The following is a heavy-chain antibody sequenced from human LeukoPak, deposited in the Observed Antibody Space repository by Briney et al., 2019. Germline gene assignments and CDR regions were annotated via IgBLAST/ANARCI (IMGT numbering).Heavy chain of an antibody. Sequence: GGSLRLSCAASGFTFSSYSMNWVRQAPGKGMEWVSSISSSSYIYYADSVKGRFTISRDNAKNSLYLQMNSLRAEDKAVYYCARGKRTRYSSGWYPGFDYWGQGTLVTVSS. CDR3: ARGKRTRYSSGWYPGFDY. V-gene: IGHV3-21*01. J-gene: IGHJ4*02. CDR2: ISSSSYI. D-gene: IGHD6-19*01. CDR1: GFTFSSYS.